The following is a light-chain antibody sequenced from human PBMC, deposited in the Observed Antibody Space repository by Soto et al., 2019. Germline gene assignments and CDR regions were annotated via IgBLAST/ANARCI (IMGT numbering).Light chain of an antibody. CDR3: QQCDGSLWT. CDR2: DAS. Sequence: DLVMPLSPDVLAVSHGETATIHCSSSQSALHTSDNKNYLGWYQQKPGQAPRLLIYDASTRATGIPYRFSGSGSGTDFTLTISRLEPEDFAVYCCQQCDGSLWTFGPGTKVDIK. J-gene: IGKJ1*01. V-gene: IGKV4-1*01. CDR1: QSALHTSDNKNY.